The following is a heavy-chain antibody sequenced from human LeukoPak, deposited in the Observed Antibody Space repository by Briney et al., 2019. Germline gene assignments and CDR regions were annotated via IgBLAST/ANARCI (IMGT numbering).Heavy chain of an antibody. D-gene: IGHD1-26*01. V-gene: IGHV3-53*01. CDR3: ARGKSGSYIFDY. CDR2: IYSGGST. CDR1: GFTVSSNY. J-gene: IGHJ4*02. Sequence: GGSLRLSCAASGFTVSSNYMSWVRQAPGKGLEWVSVIYSGGSTYYADSVKGRFTISRDNSKNTLYLQMNSLRAEDTAVYYCARGKSGSYIFDYWGQGTLVTVSS.